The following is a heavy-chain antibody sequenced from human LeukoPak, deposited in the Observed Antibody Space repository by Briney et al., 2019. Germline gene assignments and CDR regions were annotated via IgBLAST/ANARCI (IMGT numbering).Heavy chain of an antibody. Sequence: SETLSLTCTVSDGSISSYYWSWIRQPPGKGLEWIGSIYYSGSTYYNPSLKSRVTISVDTSKNQFSLKLSSVTAADTAVYYCARGRSGGSFDDYWGQGTLVTVSS. CDR1: DGSISSYY. V-gene: IGHV4-39*07. CDR3: ARGRSGGSFDDY. J-gene: IGHJ4*02. CDR2: IYYSGST. D-gene: IGHD2-15*01.